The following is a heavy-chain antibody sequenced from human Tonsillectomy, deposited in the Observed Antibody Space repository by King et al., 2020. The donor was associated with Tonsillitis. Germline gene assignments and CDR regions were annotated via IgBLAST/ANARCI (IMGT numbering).Heavy chain of an antibody. J-gene: IGHJ4*02. V-gene: IGHV3-21*01. CDR3: ARDGVAVAGTPFYFDY. CDR2: ISSDSHYI. Sequence: VQLVESGGGLVKPGGSLRLSCEASGFTFSSYMMNWVRQAPGQGLEWVSSISSDSHYIFYSDSVRGRFTISRDNVKNSVDLQMNSLRPEDTAVYYCARDGVAVAGTPFYFDYWGQGDLVTVPS. CDR1: GFTFSSYM. D-gene: IGHD6-19*01.